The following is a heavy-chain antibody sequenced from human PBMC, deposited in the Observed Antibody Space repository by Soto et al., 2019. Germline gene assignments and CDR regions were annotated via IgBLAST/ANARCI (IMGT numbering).Heavy chain of an antibody. J-gene: IGHJ6*02. Sequence: QVQLVQSGAEVKKPGSSVKVSCKASGGTFSSYAFNWVRQAPGQGLEWMGGIIPIFATADYAQKFQGRVTITADDSTSTAYMELSSLRSEDTAVYYCAQCLLGVNYYYGMDVWGQGTTVTVSS. D-gene: IGHD3-16*01. CDR1: GGTFSSYA. CDR2: IIPIFATA. CDR3: AQCLLGVNYYYGMDV. V-gene: IGHV1-69*12.